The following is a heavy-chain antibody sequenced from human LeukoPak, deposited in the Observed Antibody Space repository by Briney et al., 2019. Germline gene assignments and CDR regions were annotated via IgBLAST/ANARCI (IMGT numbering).Heavy chain of an antibody. J-gene: IGHJ4*02. CDR2: IYYSGST. Sequence: SETLSLTCTVSGGSISSYYWSWIRQPPGKGLEWIGYIYYSGSTNYNPSLKSRVTISVDTSKNQFSLKLSSVTAADTAVYYSARGNYYDSSGYYYWGQGTLVTVSS. CDR3: ARGNYYDSSGYYY. CDR1: GGSISSYY. V-gene: IGHV4-59*01. D-gene: IGHD3-22*01.